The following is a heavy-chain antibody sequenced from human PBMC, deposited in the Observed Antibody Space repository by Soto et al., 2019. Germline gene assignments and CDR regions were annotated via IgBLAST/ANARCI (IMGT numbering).Heavy chain of an antibody. CDR3: ASSRAQSVYYYGMDV. Sequence: QVQLVQSGAEVKKPGASVKVSCKASGYTFTSYGISWVRQAPGHGLEWMGWISAYNGNTNHAQMLQGRVTMTTDTSTSTAYMELRSLRSDDTAVYYCASSRAQSVYYYGMDVWGQGTTVTVSS. CDR2: ISAYNGNT. J-gene: IGHJ6*02. V-gene: IGHV1-18*01. CDR1: GYTFTSYG. D-gene: IGHD2-8*01.